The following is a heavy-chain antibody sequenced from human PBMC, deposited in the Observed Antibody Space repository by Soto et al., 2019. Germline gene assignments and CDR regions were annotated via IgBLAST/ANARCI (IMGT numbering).Heavy chain of an antibody. CDR3: EILGIQLWSNYSMDV. J-gene: IGHJ6*03. CDR2: IYYSGST. V-gene: IGHV4-59*08. D-gene: IGHD5-18*01. CDR1: GGSISSYY. Sequence: SETLSLTCTVSGGSISSYYWSWFLQPPWKGLEWIGYIYYSGSTNYNPSLKSRVTISVDTSKNQFSLKLSSVTAADTAVYYCEILGIQLWSNYSMDVWGKATTVTVFS.